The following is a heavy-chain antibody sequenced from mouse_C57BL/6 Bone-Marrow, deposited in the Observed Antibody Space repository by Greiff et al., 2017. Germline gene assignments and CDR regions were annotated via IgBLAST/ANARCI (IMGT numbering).Heavy chain of an antibody. V-gene: IGHV6-3*01. J-gene: IGHJ2*01. D-gene: IGHD1-1*01. CDR2: IRLKSDNYAT. Sequence: EVKLVESGGGLVQPGGSMKLSCVASGFTFSNYWMNWVRQSPEKGLEWVAQIRLKSDNYATHYAESLKGRFTISRDDSKSSVYLQMNNLRAEDTGIYYCTLYYYYGSSSWGQGTTLTVSS. CDR3: TLYYYYGSSS. CDR1: GFTFSNYW.